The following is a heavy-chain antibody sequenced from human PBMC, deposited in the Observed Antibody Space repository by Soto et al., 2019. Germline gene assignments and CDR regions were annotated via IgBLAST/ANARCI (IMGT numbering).Heavy chain of an antibody. CDR2: TYYRSKWYN. CDR3: ARSMMVRGVFNSFLP. Sequence: SPTLSLTCASSGDSVSSNSAAWNSIRQSTSRGLEWLGRTYYRSKWYNDYAVSVKSRITINPDTSKNQFSLQLNSVTPEDTAVYYCARSMMVRGVFNSFLPRGQATLVT. D-gene: IGHD3-10*01. J-gene: IGHJ5*02. CDR1: GDSVSSNSAA. V-gene: IGHV6-1*01.